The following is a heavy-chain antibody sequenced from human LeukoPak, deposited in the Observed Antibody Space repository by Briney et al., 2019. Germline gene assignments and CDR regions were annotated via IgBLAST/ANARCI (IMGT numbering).Heavy chain of an antibody. J-gene: IGHJ4*02. D-gene: IGHD2-2*01. V-gene: IGHV1-46*01. CDR2: INPSGGST. Sequence: GASVKVSCKASGYTFTSYYMHWVRQAPGQGLEWMGIINPSGGSTSYAQKFQGRVTMTRDMSTSTVYMELSRLRSDDTAVYYCARELKGVVVVPAAIRAFDIWGQGTLVTVSS. CDR3: ARELKGVVVVPAAIRAFDI. CDR1: GYTFTSYY.